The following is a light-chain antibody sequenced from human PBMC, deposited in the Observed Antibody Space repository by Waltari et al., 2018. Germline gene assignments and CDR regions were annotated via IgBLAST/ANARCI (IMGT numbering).Light chain of an antibody. CDR1: QGISTW. V-gene: IGKV1-12*01. CDR3: QQVNSLPRT. Sequence: DIQMTQSPSSVSASVGDAVPITCRASQGISTWLAWYQQKPGKAPSLLIYSASTLQTGVPSRFSGSGSGTDFTLTISSLQPEDFATYYCQQVNSLPRTFGGGTKVEIK. J-gene: IGKJ4*01. CDR2: SAS.